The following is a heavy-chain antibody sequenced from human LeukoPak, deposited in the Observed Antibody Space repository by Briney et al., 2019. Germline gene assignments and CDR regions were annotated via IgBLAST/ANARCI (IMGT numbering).Heavy chain of an antibody. J-gene: IGHJ3*02. CDR3: ARDSWFGELFEAFDI. V-gene: IGHV1-69*05. Sequence: SVKVSCKASGRTFSSYAISWVRQAPGQGLEWMGRIIPIFGTANYAQKFQGRVTITTDESTSTAYMELSSLRSEDTAVYYCARDSWFGELFEAFDIWGQGTMVTVSS. D-gene: IGHD3-10*01. CDR2: IIPIFGTA. CDR1: GRTFSSYA.